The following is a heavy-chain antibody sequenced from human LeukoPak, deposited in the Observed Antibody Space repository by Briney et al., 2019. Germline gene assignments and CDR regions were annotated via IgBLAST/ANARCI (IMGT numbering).Heavy chain of an antibody. CDR2: IYSGGGT. Sequence: GGSLRLSCAASGFTFSSYSMNWVRQAPGKGLEWVSVIYSGGGTFYADSVKGRFTISRDNSKNTLYLQMNSLRAEDTAVYYCATDYYYGSGSFFTWGQGTLVTVSS. CDR1: GFTFSSYS. V-gene: IGHV3-66*01. D-gene: IGHD3-10*01. J-gene: IGHJ5*02. CDR3: ATDYYYGSGSFFT.